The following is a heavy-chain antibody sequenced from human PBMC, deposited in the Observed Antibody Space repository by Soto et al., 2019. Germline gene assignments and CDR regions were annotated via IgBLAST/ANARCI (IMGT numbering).Heavy chain of an antibody. CDR1: GGSISSYY. V-gene: IGHV4-59*01. CDR3: ARERTNYYDFWSGYYGRAFDI. CDR2: IYYSGST. D-gene: IGHD3-3*01. J-gene: IGHJ3*02. Sequence: SETLSLTCTVSGGSISSYYWSWIRQPPGKGLEWIGYIYYSGSTNYNPSLKSRVTISVDTSKNQFSLKLSSVTAADTAVYYCARERTNYYDFWSGYYGRAFDIWGQGTMATVSS.